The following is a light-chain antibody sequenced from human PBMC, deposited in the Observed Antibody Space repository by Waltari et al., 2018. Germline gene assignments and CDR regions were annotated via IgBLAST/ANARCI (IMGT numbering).Light chain of an antibody. CDR2: DVS. J-gene: IGLJ3*02. Sequence: HDAGKAPKLVIYDVSKRPSGVPDRFAGSKSGNTASLTISGLQADDEADYYCCSYAGSYSWVFGGGTKLTVL. CDR3: CSYAGSYSWV. V-gene: IGLV2-11*01.